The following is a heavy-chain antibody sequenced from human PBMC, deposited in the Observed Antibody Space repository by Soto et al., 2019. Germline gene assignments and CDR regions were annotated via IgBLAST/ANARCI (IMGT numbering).Heavy chain of an antibody. CDR2: LDYGGST. Sequence: SVTLTLTCSVSGGSITSNNYYGAWSSQPPGMGLGCIGSLDYGGSTYYTLSLKSWVARSVDTCKNQFSWKMSSVTAADTAVYSFARRHPDAWYVFRGQGTPVTVSS. V-gene: IGHV4-39*01. D-gene: IGHD6-13*01. J-gene: IGHJ4*02. CDR1: GGSITSNNYY. CDR3: ARRHPDAWYVF.